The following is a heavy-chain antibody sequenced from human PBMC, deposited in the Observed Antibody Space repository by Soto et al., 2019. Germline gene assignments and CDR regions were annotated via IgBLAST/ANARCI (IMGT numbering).Heavy chain of an antibody. Sequence: ASVKVSCKASGYTSTNNVINWVRQAPGQGLEWMGWMNPNSGNTGYAQEFQGRVTMTRNTSIRTAYIDLSSLSSDDTAVYYCARVMLGGHSDYWGQGTLVTVLL. V-gene: IGHV1-8*01. D-gene: IGHD2-15*01. CDR2: MNPNSGNT. J-gene: IGHJ4*02. CDR3: ARVMLGGHSDY. CDR1: GYTSTNNV.